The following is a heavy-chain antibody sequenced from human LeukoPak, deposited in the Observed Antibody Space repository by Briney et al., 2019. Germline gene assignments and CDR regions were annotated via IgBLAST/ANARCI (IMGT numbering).Heavy chain of an antibody. CDR3: ARLIAARRQYYFDY. V-gene: IGHV4-39*01. J-gene: IGHJ4*02. CDR2: IYYSGST. CDR1: GGSISSSSYY. Sequence: SETLSLTCTVSGGSISSSSYYWGWIRQPPGKGLEWIGSIYYSGSTYYNPSLKSRVTISVDTSKNQFSLKLSSVTAADTAVYYCARLIAARRQYYFDYWGQETLVTVSS. D-gene: IGHD6-6*01.